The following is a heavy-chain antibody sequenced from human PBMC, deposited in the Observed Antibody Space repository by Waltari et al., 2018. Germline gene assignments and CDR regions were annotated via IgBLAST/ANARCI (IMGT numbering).Heavy chain of an antibody. V-gene: IGHV3-7*01. CDR2: VQHDGTEK. J-gene: IGHJ5*02. CDR3: ARDGRGVNSQFNLFDL. CDR1: GFTFSNYW. D-gene: IGHD2-8*01. Sequence: EVQLVESGGGLVQPGGSLRLSCAASGFTFSNYWMNWLRQAPGKGLEWVANVQHDGTEKYYLDSVKGRFTISRDNAKSSLYLQMDSLRAEDTAIYYCARDGRGVNSQFNLFDLWGQGLQVTVS.